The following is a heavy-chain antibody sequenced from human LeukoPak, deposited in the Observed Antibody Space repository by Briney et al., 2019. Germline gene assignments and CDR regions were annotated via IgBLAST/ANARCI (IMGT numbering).Heavy chain of an antibody. CDR1: GGSISSSSYY. CDR2: IYYSGST. Sequence: PSETLSLTCTVSGGSISSSSYYWSWIRQPPGKGLEWIGYIYYSGSTYYNPSLKSRVTISVDTSKNQFSLKLSSVTAADTAVYYCARGRDPEGTAMVTDGAFDIWGQGTMVTVSS. D-gene: IGHD5-18*01. J-gene: IGHJ3*02. V-gene: IGHV4-30-4*08. CDR3: ARGRDPEGTAMVTDGAFDI.